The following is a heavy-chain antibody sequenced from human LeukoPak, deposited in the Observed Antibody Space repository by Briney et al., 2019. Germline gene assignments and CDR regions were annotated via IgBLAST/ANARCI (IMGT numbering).Heavy chain of an antibody. CDR3: AKDEDYYGSGSYFDP. Sequence: PGGSLRLSCAASGFTFSSYGMHWVRQAPGKGLEWVAFIRYDVSNKYYADSVKGRFTISRDNSKNTLYLQMNSLRAEDTALYYCAKDEDYYGSGSYFDPWGQGTLVTVSS. D-gene: IGHD3-10*01. V-gene: IGHV3-30*02. CDR1: GFTFSSYG. J-gene: IGHJ5*02. CDR2: IRYDVSNK.